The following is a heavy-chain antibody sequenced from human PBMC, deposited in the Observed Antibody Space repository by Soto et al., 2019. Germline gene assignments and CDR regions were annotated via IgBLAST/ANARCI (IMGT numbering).Heavy chain of an antibody. V-gene: IGHV1-46*01. CDR2: INPSSGSI. Sequence: GASVKVSCKASGYTFTSYYLHWVRQAPGQGLEWMGIINPSSGSISYAQKFQGRVTMTRDTSTSTVYMDLSSLRSEDTAVYYCAITALVIPAAEKGTNYYYMDVWGKGTTVTVSS. J-gene: IGHJ6*03. CDR1: GYTFTSYY. D-gene: IGHD2-2*01. CDR3: AITALVIPAAEKGTNYYYMDV.